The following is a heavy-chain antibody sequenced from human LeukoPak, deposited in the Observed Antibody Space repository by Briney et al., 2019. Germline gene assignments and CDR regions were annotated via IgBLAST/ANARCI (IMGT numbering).Heavy chain of an antibody. J-gene: IGHJ4*02. D-gene: IGHD6-19*01. V-gene: IGHV4-38-2*02. Sequence: TSETLSLTCAVPGYSISSGYYWGWIRQPPGKGLEWIGSIYHSGSTYYNPSLKSRVTISVDTSKNQFSLKLSSVTAADTAVYYCARELIAVAGTGYFDYWGQGTLVTLCS. CDR1: GYSISSGYY. CDR2: IYHSGST. CDR3: ARELIAVAGTGYFDY.